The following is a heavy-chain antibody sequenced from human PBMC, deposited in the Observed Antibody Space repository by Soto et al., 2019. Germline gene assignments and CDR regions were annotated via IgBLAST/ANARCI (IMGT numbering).Heavy chain of an antibody. CDR1: GGSIGTFW. Sequence: QVQLQESGPGLLEPSETLSLTCTVSGGSIGTFWWSWIRQPPGKGLEWIGYISYDGSTSYNPSLKSRVTTSVDPSKSQFSPKLTSVTAADTAVYYCARDVRESVWLDFNYWGQGTLVTVSS. D-gene: IGHD3-16*01. CDR3: ARDVRESVWLDFNY. V-gene: IGHV4-59*13. J-gene: IGHJ4*02. CDR2: ISYDGST.